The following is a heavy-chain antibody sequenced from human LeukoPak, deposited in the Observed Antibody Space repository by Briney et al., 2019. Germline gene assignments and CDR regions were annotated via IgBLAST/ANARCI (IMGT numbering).Heavy chain of an antibody. V-gene: IGHV3-23*01. CDR2: ISGSGGST. CDR3: AKQNHVWSGYPLDY. D-gene: IGHD3-3*01. Sequence: PGGSLRLSCAASGFTFSSYAMTWVRQAPGKGLEWVSAISGSGGSTYYADSVKGRFTISRDYSKNTLYLQMNSLRAADTAVYYCAKQNHVWSGYPLDYWGQGTLVTVSS. J-gene: IGHJ4*02. CDR1: GFTFSSYA.